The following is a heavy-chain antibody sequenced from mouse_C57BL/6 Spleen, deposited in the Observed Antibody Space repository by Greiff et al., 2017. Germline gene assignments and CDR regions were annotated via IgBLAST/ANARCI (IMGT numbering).Heavy chain of an antibody. J-gene: IGHJ4*01. CDR2: INPYNGGT. Sequence: VQLQQSGPVLVKPGASVKMSCKASGYTFTDYYMNWVKQSHGKSLEWIGVINPYNGGTSYNQKFKGKATLTGDKSSSTAYMELNSLTSEDSAVYYCARSDYDYGPYAMDYWGQGTSVTVSS. D-gene: IGHD2-4*01. V-gene: IGHV1-19*01. CDR3: ARSDYDYGPYAMDY. CDR1: GYTFTDYY.